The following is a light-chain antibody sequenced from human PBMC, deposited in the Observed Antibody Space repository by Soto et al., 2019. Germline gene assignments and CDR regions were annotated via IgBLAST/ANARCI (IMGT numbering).Light chain of an antibody. CDR1: SSDVGGYNY. J-gene: IGLJ1*01. CDR3: CSYAASNTVV. Sequence: QSVLTQPRSVSGSPGQSVTISCTGTSSDVGGYNYVSWYQQYSGKAPKVMIYDVSKWPSGVPDRFSGSKSGNTASLTISGLQAEDEADYYCCSYAASNTVVFGTGTKLTVL. V-gene: IGLV2-11*01. CDR2: DVS.